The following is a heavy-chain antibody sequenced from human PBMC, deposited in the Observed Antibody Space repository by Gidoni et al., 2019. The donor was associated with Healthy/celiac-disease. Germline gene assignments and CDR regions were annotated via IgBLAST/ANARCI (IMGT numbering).Heavy chain of an antibody. J-gene: IGHJ4*02. D-gene: IGHD6-19*01. V-gene: IGHV3-30-3*01. CDR3: ARDVSRNDGWLGLFDY. CDR1: GFTFRSYA. Sequence: QVQLVESGGGVVQPGRSLRLSCAASGFTFRSYAMHWVRQAPGKGLEWVAVISYDGSNKYYADSVKGRFTISRDNSKNTLYLQMNSLRAEDTAVYYCARDVSRNDGWLGLFDYWGQGTLVTVSS. CDR2: ISYDGSNK.